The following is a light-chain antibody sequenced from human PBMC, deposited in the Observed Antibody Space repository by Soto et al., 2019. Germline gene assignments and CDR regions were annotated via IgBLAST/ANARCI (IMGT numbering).Light chain of an antibody. J-gene: IGKJ3*01. Sequence: EIVLTQSPGTLSLSPGERATLSCRASQSVSSSYLAWYQQKPGQAPRLLIYGASSRATGIPDRFSGSGSGTDFTLTISRLEPEDFAVYSFHQYGSSGFTFGPGTQVAIK. CDR2: GAS. V-gene: IGKV3-20*01. CDR1: QSVSSSY. CDR3: HQYGSSGFT.